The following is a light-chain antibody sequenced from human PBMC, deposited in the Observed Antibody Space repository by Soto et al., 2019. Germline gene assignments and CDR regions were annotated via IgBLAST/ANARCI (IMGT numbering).Light chain of an antibody. CDR1: QTVSNNY. V-gene: IGKV3D-15*01. J-gene: IGKJ5*01. CDR3: QQFNNWPPPIT. CDR2: GTS. Sequence: ETVLTQSPGSLSLSLGDRATLSFSASQTVSNNYLAWYQQKPGQAPRLLIYGTSNRATGIPARFSGSGSGTEFTLTISSLQSEDFAIYYCQQFNNWPPPITFGQGTRLEIK.